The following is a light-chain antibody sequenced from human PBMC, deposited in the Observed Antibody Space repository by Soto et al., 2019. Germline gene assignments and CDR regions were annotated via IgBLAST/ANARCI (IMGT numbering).Light chain of an antibody. CDR2: GAS. V-gene: IGKV3-15*01. CDR3: QQYNNCPPRT. J-gene: IGKJ2*01. Sequence: EIVMTQSPASLSVSPGETATLSCRASQSISNRLAWYQQKPGHAPSLLIYGASTSATGIPARFSGSGSGTEFTLTISILQSEDSSRYYCQQYNNCPPRTFGQGTKLAIK. CDR1: QSISNR.